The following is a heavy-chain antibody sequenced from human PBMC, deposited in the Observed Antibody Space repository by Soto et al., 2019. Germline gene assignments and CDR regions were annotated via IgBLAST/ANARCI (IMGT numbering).Heavy chain of an antibody. CDR2: VSYEGTTK. D-gene: IGHD6-19*01. Sequence: ESGGAVVQPGESLRLSCVASGFTFRWFAMLWVRQAPGKGLEWVAAVSYEGTTKTYSDDVKGRFTISRDNSRNTVYLQLDNLRREDTAMYYCAKDDREAVAGAVHFYGMDVWGQGTSVTVSS. V-gene: IGHV3-30*18. CDR1: GFTFRWFA. CDR3: AKDDREAVAGAVHFYGMDV. J-gene: IGHJ6*02.